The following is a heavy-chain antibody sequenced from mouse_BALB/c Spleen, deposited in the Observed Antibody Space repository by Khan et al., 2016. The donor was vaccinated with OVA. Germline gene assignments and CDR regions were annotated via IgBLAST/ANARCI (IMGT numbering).Heavy chain of an antibody. CDR2: INPSNNYT. J-gene: IGHJ3*01. Sequence: QVQLQQSGAELARPGASVKMSCKTSGYTFTSYTMHWIRQRPGQALEWIGHINPSNNYTNYNQNFKDKATLIVDKSSNTAYMQVSSLTSEDSAVYYCVREGADHWSGGWFDYGGQGTLVT. CDR1: GYTFTSYT. V-gene: IGHV1-4*01. CDR3: VREGADHWSGGWFDY.